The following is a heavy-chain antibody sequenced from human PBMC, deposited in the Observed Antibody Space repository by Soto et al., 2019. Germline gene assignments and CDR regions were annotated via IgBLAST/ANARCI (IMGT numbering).Heavy chain of an antibody. CDR3: SRGILV. CDR1: GGSINSGGFC. Sequence: SETLSLTCTVSGGSINSGGFCWSWIRQHPGKGLDWIGCISYGGSTSYNPSLKSRVTISVDTSKNQFSLKLTSVPAADTAVYYCSRGILVWGQGALVTVSS. CDR2: ISYGGST. V-gene: IGHV4-31*03. D-gene: IGHD5-18*01. J-gene: IGHJ4*02.